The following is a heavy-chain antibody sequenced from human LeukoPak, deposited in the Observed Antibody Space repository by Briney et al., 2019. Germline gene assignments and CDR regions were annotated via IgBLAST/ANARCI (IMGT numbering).Heavy chain of an antibody. CDR2: IYYSGST. CDR3: AGGYCSGGSCYLGFYYYYGMDV. J-gene: IGHJ6*02. D-gene: IGHD2-15*01. Sequence: SETLSLTCTVSGGSISSSSYYWGWIRQPPGKGPEWIGSIYYSGSTYYNPSLKSRVTISVDTSKNQFSLKLSSVTAADTAVYYCAGGYCSGGSCYLGFYYYYGMDVWGQGTTVTVSS. CDR1: GGSISSSSYY. V-gene: IGHV4-39*01.